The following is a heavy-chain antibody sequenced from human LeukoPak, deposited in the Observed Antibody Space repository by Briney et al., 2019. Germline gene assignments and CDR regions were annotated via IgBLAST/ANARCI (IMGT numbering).Heavy chain of an antibody. CDR1: GYTFSGYY. J-gene: IGHJ4*02. CDR2: IYPNGGTT. CDR3: AREPAVAGTDGNTPFDY. V-gene: IGHV1-2*04. Sequence: ASLKLSCTASGYTFSGYYMHWVRQAPGQGLEWMGGIYPNGGTTYYAQKIQGWVTMTRDTSISTAYMKLSRLRSDATAVYYSAREPAVAGTDGNTPFDYWGQGTLVTVSS. D-gene: IGHD6-19*01.